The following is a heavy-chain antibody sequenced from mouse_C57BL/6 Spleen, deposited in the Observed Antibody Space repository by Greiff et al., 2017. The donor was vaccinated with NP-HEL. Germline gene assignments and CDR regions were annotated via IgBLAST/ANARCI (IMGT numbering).Heavy chain of an antibody. D-gene: IGHD1-1*01. J-gene: IGHJ2*01. CDR1: GYTFTSYG. V-gene: IGHV1-81*01. Sequence: QVQLQQSGAELARPGASVKLSCKASGYTFTSYGISWVKQRTGQGLEWIGEIYPRSGNTYYNEKFKGKATLTADKSSSTAYMELRSLTSEDSAVYFCAREEIITTVVEGNSFDYWGQGTTLTVSS. CDR3: AREEIITTVVEGNSFDY. CDR2: IYPRSGNT.